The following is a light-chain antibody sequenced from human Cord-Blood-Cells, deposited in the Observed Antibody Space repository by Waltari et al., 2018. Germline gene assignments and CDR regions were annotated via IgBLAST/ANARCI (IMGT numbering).Light chain of an antibody. CDR2: DVS. J-gene: IGLJ1*01. Sequence: QSALTQPRPVSGSPGQSVTISCTGTSSDVCGCNYVSWYQQHPGKAPNLMIYDVSKRPSGVPDRFSGSKSGNTASLTISGLQAEDEADYYCCSYAGSYTYVFGTGTKVTVL. V-gene: IGLV2-11*01. CDR1: SSDVCGCNY. CDR3: CSYAGSYTYV.